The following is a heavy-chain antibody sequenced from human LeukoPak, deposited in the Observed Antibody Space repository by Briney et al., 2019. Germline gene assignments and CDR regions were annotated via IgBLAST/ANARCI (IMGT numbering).Heavy chain of an antibody. J-gene: IGHJ6*02. CDR3: ARAVPPYQWEPLDGMDV. V-gene: IGHV1-18*01. D-gene: IGHD1-26*01. CDR1: GYTFTSYG. Sequence: GASVKVSCKASGYTFTSYGISWVRQAPGQGLEWMGWISAYNGNTNYAQKLQGRVTMTTDTSTSTAYMELRSLRSDDTAVYYCARAVPPYQWEPLDGMDVWGQGTTVTVSS. CDR2: ISAYNGNT.